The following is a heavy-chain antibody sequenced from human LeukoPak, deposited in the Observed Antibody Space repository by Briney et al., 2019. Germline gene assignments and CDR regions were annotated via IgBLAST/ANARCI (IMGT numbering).Heavy chain of an antibody. CDR2: ISSTSSTI. Sequence: GGSLRLSCAASGFTFANYNFNWVRQAPGMGLEWVSYISSTSSTIYYADSMKGRFTISRDNAKNSLYLQMNSLRAEDTAVYYCAREVVSSPSYFDSWGQGTLVTVSS. V-gene: IGHV3-48*01. J-gene: IGHJ4*02. CDR1: GFTFANYN. D-gene: IGHD2-15*01. CDR3: AREVVSSPSYFDS.